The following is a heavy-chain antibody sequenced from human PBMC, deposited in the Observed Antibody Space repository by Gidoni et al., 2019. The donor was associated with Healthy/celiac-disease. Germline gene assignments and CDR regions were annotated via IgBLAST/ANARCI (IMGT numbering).Heavy chain of an antibody. Sequence: EVQLVESGGGLVQPGESLRLSCSASVFTFSSPWMSLVRQAPGKGLEWVANIKQDGSEKYYVDSVKGRFTISRDNAKNSLYLQMNSLRAEDTAVYYCARVGFEPPFDYWGQGTLVTVSS. CDR1: VFTFSSPW. CDR3: ARVGFEPPFDY. CDR2: IKQDGSEK. V-gene: IGHV3-7*03. J-gene: IGHJ4*02.